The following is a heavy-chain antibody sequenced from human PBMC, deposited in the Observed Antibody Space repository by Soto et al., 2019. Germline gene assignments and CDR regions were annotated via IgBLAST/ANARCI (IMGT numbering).Heavy chain of an antibody. J-gene: IGHJ5*02. V-gene: IGHV3-11*06. CDR3: VRGGGGGLFDP. CDR1: GFTLGDSY. Sequence: GTLRRSCAGSGFTLGDSYMSWIRQAPGKGLEWLSYISPGSRYPAYADSVKGRFTISRDNAKRSLYLQMMSLTAEDTAIYYCVRGGGGGLFDPWGQGTMVTVSS. CDR2: ISPGSRYP. D-gene: IGHD2-15*01.